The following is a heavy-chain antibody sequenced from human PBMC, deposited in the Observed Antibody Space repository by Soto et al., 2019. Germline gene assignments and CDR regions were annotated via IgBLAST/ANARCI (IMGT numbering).Heavy chain of an antibody. Sequence: PGESLKISCKGSGYSFTSYWISWVRQMPGKGLEWMGRIDPSDSYTNYSPSFQGHVTISADKSISTAYLQWSSLKASDTAMYYCARATYYYGSGSYGDAFDIWGQGTMVTVSS. D-gene: IGHD3-10*01. CDR3: ARATYYYGSGSYGDAFDI. CDR1: GYSFTSYW. CDR2: IDPSDSYT. V-gene: IGHV5-10-1*01. J-gene: IGHJ3*02.